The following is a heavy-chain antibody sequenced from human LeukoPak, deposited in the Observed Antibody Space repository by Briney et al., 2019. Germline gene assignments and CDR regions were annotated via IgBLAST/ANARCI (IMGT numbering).Heavy chain of an antibody. V-gene: IGHV3-9*01. J-gene: IGHJ4*02. Sequence: GRTPRLSCAASGFTFNNYAMHWVRQVPGKGLEWVSGISWNSGSVAYVDSVKGRFTISRDNAKNSLYLQMGSLRAEDTVLYYCAKDVSLGFCSGGSCSAHFDYWGQGTLVTVSS. CDR1: GFTFNNYA. CDR3: AKDVSLGFCSGGSCSAHFDY. CDR2: ISWNSGSV. D-gene: IGHD2-15*01.